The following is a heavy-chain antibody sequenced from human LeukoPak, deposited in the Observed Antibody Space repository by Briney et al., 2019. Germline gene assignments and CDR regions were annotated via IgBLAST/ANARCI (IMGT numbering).Heavy chain of an antibody. CDR2: ISSNSNYK. CDR1: GFTFSIHS. V-gene: IGHV3-21*01. J-gene: IGHJ4*02. Sequence: GGSLRLSCAASGFTFSIHSINWVRQAPGKGLEWVSSISSNSNYKYYADSVKGRFTVSRDNAKNLVYLQTNSLRADDTAVYYCVRDNDRGGYYPYFDYWGQGALVTVSS. D-gene: IGHD3-22*01. CDR3: VRDNDRGGYYPYFDY.